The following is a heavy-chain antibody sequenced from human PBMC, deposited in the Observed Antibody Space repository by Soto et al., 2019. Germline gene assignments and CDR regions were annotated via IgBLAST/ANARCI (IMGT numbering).Heavy chain of an antibody. Sequence: QITLKESGPTLVKPTQTLTLTCTFSGFSLTTSGVGVGWIRQPPGKALEWLALIYGDDDKRYNPSLKSRLTITKDPSKNQVVLTMTNMDPVDTATYYCAHRRPLPAPGGYFAYWGQGTLVTVSS. J-gene: IGHJ4*02. V-gene: IGHV2-5*02. CDR2: IYGDDDK. D-gene: IGHD3-16*01. CDR3: AHRRPLPAPGGYFAY. CDR1: GFSLTTSGVG.